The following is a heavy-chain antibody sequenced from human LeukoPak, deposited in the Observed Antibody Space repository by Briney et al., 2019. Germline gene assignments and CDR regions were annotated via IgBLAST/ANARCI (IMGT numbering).Heavy chain of an antibody. CDR3: ARRQGCSSTSCPPDS. V-gene: IGHV5-51*01. CDR1: GYSFTTYW. D-gene: IGHD2-2*01. CDR2: IYPGDSDT. Sequence: GESLKISCRGSGYSFTTYWIGWVRQMPGKGLEWMGIIYPGDSDTRYSPSFQGQVTISADKSINTAYLQWSSLKASDTAMYYCARRQGCSSTSCPPDSWGQGTLVTVSS. J-gene: IGHJ4*02.